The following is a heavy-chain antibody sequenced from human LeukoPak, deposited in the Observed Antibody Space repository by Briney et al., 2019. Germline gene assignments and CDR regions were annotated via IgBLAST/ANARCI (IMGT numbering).Heavy chain of an antibody. Sequence: SVKVSCKASGGTFTSYAISWVRQAPGQGLEWMGGIIPIFGTANYAQKFQGRVTITADESTSTAYMELSSLRSEDTAVYYCARDFHRGDYGRYWFDPWGQGTLVTVSS. V-gene: IGHV1-69*01. D-gene: IGHD2-21*02. CDR1: GGTFTSYA. CDR3: ARDFHRGDYGRYWFDP. CDR2: IIPIFGTA. J-gene: IGHJ5*02.